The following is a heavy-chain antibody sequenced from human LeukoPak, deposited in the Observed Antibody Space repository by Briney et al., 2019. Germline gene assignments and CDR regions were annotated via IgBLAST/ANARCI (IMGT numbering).Heavy chain of an antibody. J-gene: IGHJ4*02. Sequence: GGSLKVSCEASGFTFSSYVMHWGRQAPGKGLEWVGVIWYEGRKKDYAHSVKGRFTITRANSKATLYQQMNSLRAEDRAVDYCARDHPGFTTMVRGVVVCWGQGTLVTVSA. CDR1: GFTFSSYV. CDR2: IWYEGRKK. CDR3: ARDHPGFTTMVRGVVVC. V-gene: IGHV3-33*01. D-gene: IGHD3-10*01.